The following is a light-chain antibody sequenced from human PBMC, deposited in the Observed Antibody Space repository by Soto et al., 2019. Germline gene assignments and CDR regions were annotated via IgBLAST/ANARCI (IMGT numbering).Light chain of an antibody. Sequence: QSVLIRPASVSGSPRQSITISCTGTSRDIGTYDLVSWYQQHPGKVPKLIIYEATKRPSGVSSRFSGSKSGTTASLTISGLQAEDEADYYCCSYAGHTTYVFGSGTRSPS. V-gene: IGLV2-23*01. CDR1: SRDIGTYDL. J-gene: IGLJ1*01. CDR2: EAT. CDR3: CSYAGHTTYV.